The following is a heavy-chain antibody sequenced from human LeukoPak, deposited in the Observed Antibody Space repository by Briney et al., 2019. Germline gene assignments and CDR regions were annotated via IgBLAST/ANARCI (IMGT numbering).Heavy chain of an antibody. Sequence: SETLSLTCSVSGYSISSAYYWGWIRQPPGKGLEWIGTMYHSGSTNYNPSLKSRVTISVDTPKNQFSLKLSSVTAADTAVYFCARGFRGDNFDYWGQGTLVTVSS. V-gene: IGHV4-38-2*02. J-gene: IGHJ4*02. CDR2: MYHSGST. CDR3: ARGFRGDNFDY. D-gene: IGHD7-27*01. CDR1: GYSISSAYY.